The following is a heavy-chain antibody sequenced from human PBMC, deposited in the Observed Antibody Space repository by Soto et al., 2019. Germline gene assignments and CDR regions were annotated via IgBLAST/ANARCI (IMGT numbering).Heavy chain of an antibody. CDR2: ISGSGGST. J-gene: IGHJ2*01. V-gene: IGHV3-23*01. CDR3: AKVRGIGARIPWYFDL. Sequence: EVQLLESWGGMVQPGGSLRLSCAASGFTFSSYAMSWVRQAPGKGLEWVSAISGSGGSTYYADSVKGRFTISRDNSKNTLYLQMNSLRADDTAVYYCAKVRGIGARIPWYFDLWGRGTLVTVSS. D-gene: IGHD1-26*01. CDR1: GFTFSSYA.